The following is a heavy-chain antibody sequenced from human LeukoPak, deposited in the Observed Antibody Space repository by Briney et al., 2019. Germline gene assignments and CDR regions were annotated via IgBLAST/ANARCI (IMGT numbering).Heavy chain of an antibody. CDR3: AKDGGSYFHDAFDI. CDR1: GFIFTSYA. V-gene: IGHV3-23*01. Sequence: SGGSLRLSCAASGFIFTSYAMSWVRQAPGKGLEWVSAISGSGGSTYYADSVKGRFTISRDNSKNTLYLQMNSLRAEDTAVYYCAKDGGSYFHDAFDIWGQGTMVTVSS. J-gene: IGHJ3*02. D-gene: IGHD1-26*01. CDR2: ISGSGGST.